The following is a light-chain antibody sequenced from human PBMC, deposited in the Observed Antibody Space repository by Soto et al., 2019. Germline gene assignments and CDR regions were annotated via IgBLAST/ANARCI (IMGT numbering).Light chain of an antibody. CDR2: GAS. CDR1: QSVSRSY. Sequence: EIVLTQSPGTLSLSPGERATLYCRASQSVSRSYLAWYQQKPGQAPRLLIYGASSRATGIPDRFSGSGSGTDFTLTISRLEPEDFAVYHCQQYANSWTFGQGSTLEIK. V-gene: IGKV3-20*01. J-gene: IGKJ1*01. CDR3: QQYANSWT.